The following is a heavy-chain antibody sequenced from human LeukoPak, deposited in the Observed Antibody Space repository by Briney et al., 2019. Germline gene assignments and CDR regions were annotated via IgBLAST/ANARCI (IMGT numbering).Heavy chain of an antibody. CDR1: GYSFTSYW. CDR2: IYPDDSDT. CDR3: ARRRAVAGTSSNWFDP. J-gene: IGHJ5*02. V-gene: IGHV5-51*01. D-gene: IGHD6-19*01. Sequence: GESLKISCKGSGYSFTSYWIGWVRQMPGKGLEWMGIIYPDDSDTRYSPSFQGQVTISADKSISTAYLQWSSLKASDTAMYYCARRRAVAGTSSNWFDPWGQGTLVTVSS.